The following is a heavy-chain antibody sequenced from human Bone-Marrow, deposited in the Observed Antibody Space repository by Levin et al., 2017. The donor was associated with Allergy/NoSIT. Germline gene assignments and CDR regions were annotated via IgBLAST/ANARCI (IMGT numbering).Heavy chain of an antibody. D-gene: IGHD5-12*01. Sequence: SETLSLTCTVSGGSMSSYYWSWVRQPPGKGLEWIGYIYNSGSTNYNPSLKSRVTISVDTSKNQFSLKLTSVTAADTAVYYCARQRGFSGYDPTEPFDNWGQGILVTVSS. J-gene: IGHJ4*02. CDR1: GGSMSSYY. CDR2: IYNSGST. CDR3: ARQRGFSGYDPTEPFDN. V-gene: IGHV4-59*08.